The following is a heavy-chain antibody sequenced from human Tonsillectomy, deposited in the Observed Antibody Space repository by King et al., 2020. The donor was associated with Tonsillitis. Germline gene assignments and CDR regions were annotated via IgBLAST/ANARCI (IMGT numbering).Heavy chain of an antibody. CDR1: GGSISSYY. CDR2: IHYSGST. J-gene: IGHJ4*02. Sequence: VQLQESGPGLVKPSETLSLTCAVSGGSISSYYWSWIRPPTGKGLEWIGYIHYSGSTKYNPSLKSRVTISIDTSKNQFSLKVNSVTAADTAVYYCARRHCSGSICNPYYFDLWGQGNLVIVSS. V-gene: IGHV4-59*08. D-gene: IGHD2-15*01. CDR3: ARRHCSGSICNPYYFDL.